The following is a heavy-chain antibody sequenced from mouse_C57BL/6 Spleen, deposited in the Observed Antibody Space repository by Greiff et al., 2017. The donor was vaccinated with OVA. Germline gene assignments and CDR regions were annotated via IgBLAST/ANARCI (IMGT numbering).Heavy chain of an antibody. D-gene: IGHD2-1*01. J-gene: IGHJ1*03. CDR2: IYPGRGST. Sequence: QVQLQQPGAELVKPGASVKMSCKASGYTFTSYWITWVKQRPGQGLEWIGDIYPGRGSTNYNEKFKSKATLTVDTSSSTAYMPLSSLTSEDSAVYYCARGGYGNWYFDVWGTGTTVTVAS. V-gene: IGHV1-55*01. CDR3: ARGGYGNWYFDV. CDR1: GYTFTSYW.